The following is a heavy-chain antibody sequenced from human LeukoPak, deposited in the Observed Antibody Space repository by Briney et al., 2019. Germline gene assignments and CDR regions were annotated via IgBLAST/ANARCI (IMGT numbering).Heavy chain of an antibody. Sequence: ASVKVSCKASGGTFSSYTISWVRQAPGQGLEWMGRIIPILGIANYAQKFQGRVTITADKSTSTAYAELSSLRSEDTAVYYCARDYYDFWSRHPNYFDYWGREPWSPSPQ. D-gene: IGHD3-3*01. CDR3: ARDYYDFWSRHPNYFDY. J-gene: IGHJ4*02. CDR2: IIPILGIA. V-gene: IGHV1-69*04. CDR1: GGTFSSYT.